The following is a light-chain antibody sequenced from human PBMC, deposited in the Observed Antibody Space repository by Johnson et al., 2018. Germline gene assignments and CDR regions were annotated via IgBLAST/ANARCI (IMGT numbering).Light chain of an antibody. Sequence: QSVLTQPPSVSAAPGQKVTISCSGSRSNIGNNYVSWYQQLPGTAPKLLIYENNKRPSGIPARFSGSKSGTSATLGITGLPTGDEADYYCGTWDSSLSAGNVFGTGTKVTVL. V-gene: IGLV1-51*02. CDR1: RSNIGNNY. J-gene: IGLJ1*01. CDR3: GTWDSSLSAGNV. CDR2: ENN.